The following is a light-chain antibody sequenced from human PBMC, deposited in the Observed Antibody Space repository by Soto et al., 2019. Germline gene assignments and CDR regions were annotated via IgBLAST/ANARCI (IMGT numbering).Light chain of an antibody. V-gene: IGLV2-14*03. CDR1: SSDVGGYNY. J-gene: IGLJ1*01. CDR3: SSYTTSNTRQIV. CDR2: DVG. Sequence: QSALTQPASVSGSPGQSITISCTGPSSDVGGYNYVSWYQHHPGKAPKLMIYDVGNRPSGVSNRFSGSKSGNTASLTISGLQPEDEADYYCSSYTTSNTRQIVFGTGTKVT.